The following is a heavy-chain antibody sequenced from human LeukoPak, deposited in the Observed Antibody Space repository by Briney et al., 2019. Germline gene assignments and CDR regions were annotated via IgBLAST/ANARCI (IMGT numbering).Heavy chain of an antibody. CDR3: ARDYQLDWFDP. D-gene: IGHD2-2*01. J-gene: IGHJ5*02. Sequence: PGGSLRLSCAASGFTVSSNYMSWVRQAPGKGLEWVANIKQDGSEKYYVDSVKGRFTISRDNAKNSLYLQMNSLRAEDTAVYYCARDYQLDWFDPWGQGTLVTVSS. V-gene: IGHV3-7*01. CDR1: GFTVSSNY. CDR2: IKQDGSEK.